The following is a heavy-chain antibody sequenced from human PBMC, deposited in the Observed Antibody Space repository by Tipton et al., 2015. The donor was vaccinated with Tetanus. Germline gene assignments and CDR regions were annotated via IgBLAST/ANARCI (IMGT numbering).Heavy chain of an antibody. CDR3: ARDHIAVAGRGIPDY. J-gene: IGHJ4*02. CDR1: GFTFSSYS. D-gene: IGHD6-19*01. V-gene: IGHV3-21*01. Sequence: SLRLSCAASGFTFSSYSMNWVRQAPGKGLEWVSSISSSSNYIYYADSVKGRFTISRDNAKNSLYLQMNSLRAEDTAVYYCARDHIAVAGRGIPDYWGQGTLVTVSS. CDR2: ISSSSNYI.